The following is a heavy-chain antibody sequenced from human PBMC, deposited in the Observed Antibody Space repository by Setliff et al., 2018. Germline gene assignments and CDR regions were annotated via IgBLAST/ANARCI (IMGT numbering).Heavy chain of an antibody. CDR2: INHTGST. D-gene: IGHD2-2*01. CDR1: GGSFSGYY. J-gene: IGHJ5*02. V-gene: IGHV4-34*01. Sequence: SETLSLTCAVYGGSFSGYYWSWIRQPPGRGLEWIGEINHTGSTNYSPSLKSRVTISVDTSKNQFSLKLTSVTAADTAVYYCARGYCSSPSCFFAGWFDPWGQGTPGTV. CDR3: ARGYCSSPSCFFAGWFDP.